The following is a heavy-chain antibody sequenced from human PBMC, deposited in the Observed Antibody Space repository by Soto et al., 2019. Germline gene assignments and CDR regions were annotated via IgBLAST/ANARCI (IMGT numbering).Heavy chain of an antibody. CDR3: ARAEMATIHSFFDY. V-gene: IGHV1-2*04. Sequence: ASVKVSCKASGYTFTGYYMHWVRQAPGQGLEWMGWINPNSGGTNYAQKFQGWVTMTRDTSISTAYMERSRLRSDDTAVYYCARAEMATIHSFFDYWGQGTLVTVSS. D-gene: IGHD5-12*01. J-gene: IGHJ4*02. CDR2: INPNSGGT. CDR1: GYTFTGYY.